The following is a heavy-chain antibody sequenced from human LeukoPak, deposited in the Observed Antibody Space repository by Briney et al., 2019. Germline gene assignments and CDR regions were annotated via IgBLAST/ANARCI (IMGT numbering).Heavy chain of an antibody. CDR2: IIPIFGTA. D-gene: IGHD3-9*01. J-gene: IGHJ3*02. Sequence: SVKVSCKASGGTFSRYAISWVRQAPGQGLEWMGRIIPIFGTANYAQKFQGRVTITTDASTSTAYMELSSLRSEDTAVYYCAREGYYDILTGYYRSSAFDIWGQGTMVTVSS. CDR1: GGTFSRYA. CDR3: AREGYYDILTGYYRSSAFDI. V-gene: IGHV1-69*05.